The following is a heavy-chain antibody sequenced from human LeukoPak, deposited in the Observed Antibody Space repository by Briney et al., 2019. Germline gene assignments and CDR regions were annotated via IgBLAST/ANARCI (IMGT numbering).Heavy chain of an antibody. Sequence: GGSLRLSCAASGLTFSDYYMTWIRQAPGKGLEWVSYISGSGSTIYYADSVKGRFSISRDNAKNSLFLQMSSLRAEDTAVYYCARAVSPYYYGSGRDVWGKGTTVTVSS. CDR3: ARAVSPYYYGSGRDV. CDR2: ISGSGSTI. J-gene: IGHJ6*04. V-gene: IGHV3-11*04. CDR1: GLTFSDYY. D-gene: IGHD3-10*01.